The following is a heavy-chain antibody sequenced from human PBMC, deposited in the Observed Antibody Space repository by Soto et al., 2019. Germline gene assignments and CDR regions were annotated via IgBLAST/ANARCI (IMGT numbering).Heavy chain of an antibody. D-gene: IGHD3-10*01. V-gene: IGHV4-31*03. J-gene: IGHJ6*03. CDR2: IYYSGST. Sequence: QVQLQESGPGLVKPSQTLSLTCTVSGGSISSGGYYWSWIRQHPGKGLEWIGYIYYSGSTYYNPSLQSRVTKSVDTAKNQCSLKLSSVTAAATAVYYCATNYGSGMRGSYYYYYMDVWGKGTTVTVSS. CDR3: ATNYGSGMRGSYYYYYMDV. CDR1: GGSISSGGYY.